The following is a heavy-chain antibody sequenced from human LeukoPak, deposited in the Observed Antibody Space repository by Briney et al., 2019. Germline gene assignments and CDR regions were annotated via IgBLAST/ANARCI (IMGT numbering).Heavy chain of an antibody. V-gene: IGHV4-61*01. CDR3: ARDAGAVAGTGSFFDD. CDR2: ISYSGSS. D-gene: IGHD6-19*01. CDR1: GGSVSSGTYY. J-gene: IGHJ4*02. Sequence: PSGTLSLTCTVSGGSVSSGTYYWSWIRQPPGKRLEWIGSISYSGSSDYNPSLESRVTISVDTAKNQFSLEVSSVAAADTAVYYCARDAGAVAGTGSFFDDWGQGTLVTVSS.